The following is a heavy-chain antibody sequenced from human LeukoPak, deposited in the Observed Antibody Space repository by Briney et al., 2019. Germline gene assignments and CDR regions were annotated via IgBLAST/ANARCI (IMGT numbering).Heavy chain of an antibody. CDR1: GGTFSSYA. Sequence: GASVKVSCKASGGTFSSYAISWVRQAPGQGLEWMGGIIPIFGTANYAQKFQGRVTITTDESTSTAYMELSSLRSEDTAVYYCARDHCSGGSCYSSWFDPWGQGTLVTVSS. V-gene: IGHV1-69*05. CDR2: IIPIFGTA. CDR3: ARDHCSGGSCYSSWFDP. J-gene: IGHJ5*02. D-gene: IGHD2-15*01.